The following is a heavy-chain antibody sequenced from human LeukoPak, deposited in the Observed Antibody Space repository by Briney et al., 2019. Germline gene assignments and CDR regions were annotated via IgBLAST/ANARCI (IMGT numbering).Heavy chain of an antibody. V-gene: IGHV1-2*02. J-gene: IGHJ4*02. Sequence: ASVKVSCKASGFTFTAYYIHWVRQAPGQGLEWMGWINANAGGTNYAQKFQGRVTVTRDKSINTAYMELSGLTSDDTAVYYCARELNYYSDYWGQGTLVTVSS. CDR3: ARELNYYSDY. CDR1: GFTFTAYY. CDR2: INANAGGT. D-gene: IGHD3-22*01.